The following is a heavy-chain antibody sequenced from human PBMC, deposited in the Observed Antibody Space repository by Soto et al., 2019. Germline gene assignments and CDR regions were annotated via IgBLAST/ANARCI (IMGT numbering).Heavy chain of an antibody. J-gene: IGHJ1*01. V-gene: IGHV6-1*01. CDR3: LKDRRSAGCSDF. CDR1: GDSVSSNSAS. D-gene: IGHD3-10*02. Sequence: SQALSLTCAISGDSVSSNSASWNWIRQSPSRGLEWLGRTYFRSKWYNESAGSVKSRITINSDTSRNQFSLQLNSVTPEDTAVYYFLKDRRSAGCSDFCGQALLLTLSS. CDR2: TYFRSKWYN.